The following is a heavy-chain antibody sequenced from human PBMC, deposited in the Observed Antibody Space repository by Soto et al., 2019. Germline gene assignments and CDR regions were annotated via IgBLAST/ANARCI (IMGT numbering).Heavy chain of an antibody. CDR1: GYAFTSYA. D-gene: IGHD1-26*01. CDR3: ARTGSSGY. Sequence: ASVKVSCKASGYAFTSYAMHWVRQAPGQRLEWMGWINACNGNTKYAQKFQGRVTMTTDTSTSTAYMELRSLRSDDTAVYYCARTGSSGYWGQGTLVTVSS. V-gene: IGHV1-3*01. J-gene: IGHJ4*02. CDR2: INACNGNT.